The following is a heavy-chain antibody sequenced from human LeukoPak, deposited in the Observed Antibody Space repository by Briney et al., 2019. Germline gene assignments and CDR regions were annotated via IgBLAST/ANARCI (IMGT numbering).Heavy chain of an antibody. CDR1: GGSFSGYY. Sequence: PSETLSLTCAVYGGSFSGYYWSWIRQPPGKGLEWIGEINHSGSTNYNPSLKSRVTILVDTSKNQFSLKLSSVTAADTAVYYCARGRGLSGTTAAFDIWGQGTMVTVSS. D-gene: IGHD1-7*01. J-gene: IGHJ3*02. CDR2: INHSGST. V-gene: IGHV4-34*01. CDR3: ARGRGLSGTTAAFDI.